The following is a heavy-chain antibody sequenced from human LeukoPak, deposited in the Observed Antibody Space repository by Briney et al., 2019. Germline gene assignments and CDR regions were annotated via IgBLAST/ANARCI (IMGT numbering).Heavy chain of an antibody. V-gene: IGHV3-53*01. CDR2: IYSGGST. D-gene: IGHD4-23*01. CDR1: GFTVSSNY. CDR3: ARVRGGNSLDY. J-gene: IGHJ4*02. Sequence: PGGSLRLSCAASGFTVSSNYMSWVRQAPGKGLEWVSVIYSGGSTYYADSVKGRFTISRDNSKNTLYLQMNSLRAEDTAVYYCARVRGGNSLDYWGQGTLVTVSS.